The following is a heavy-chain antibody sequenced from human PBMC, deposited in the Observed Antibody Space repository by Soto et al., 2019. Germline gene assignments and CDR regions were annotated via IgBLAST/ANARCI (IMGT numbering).Heavy chain of an antibody. D-gene: IGHD6-13*01. CDR1: GGSISSNNYY. Sequence: QLQLQESGPGLVKPSETLSLTCTVSGGSISSNNYYWGWIRQPPGKGLEWIGSIYYTGTTYYNPSLKSRVTISVDTSKNQFSLKLSSLTAADTAVYYCARHPPPDIAAAGTADYWGQGTLVTVSS. V-gene: IGHV4-39*01. CDR2: IYYTGTT. CDR3: ARHPPPDIAAAGTADY. J-gene: IGHJ4*02.